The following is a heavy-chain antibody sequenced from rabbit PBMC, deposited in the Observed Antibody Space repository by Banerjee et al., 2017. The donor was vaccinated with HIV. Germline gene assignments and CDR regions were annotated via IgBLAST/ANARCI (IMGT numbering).Heavy chain of an antibody. D-gene: IGHD8-1*01. Sequence: QSLEESGGDLVKPGASLTLTCTASGFSFSSNYWICWVRQAPGKGLEWIGCIYTGDGSTYYASWAKGRFTISKTSSTTVTLQMTSLTAADTATYFCARYSGSTYPVWGQGTLVTVS. V-gene: IGHV1S40*01. CDR1: GFSFSSNYW. CDR3: ARYSGSTYPV. CDR2: IYTGDGST. J-gene: IGHJ3*01.